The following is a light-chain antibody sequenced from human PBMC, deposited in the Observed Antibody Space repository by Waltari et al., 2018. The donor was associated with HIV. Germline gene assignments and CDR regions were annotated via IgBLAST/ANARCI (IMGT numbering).Light chain of an antibody. CDR1: HSNIGSNT. CDR3: AAWDDRLNGVV. Sequence: QSVLTQPPSAPGTPGQTVTISCSGGHSNIGSNTVNWYQHPPGPAPKLPMFINNQRPAGVPDRFSGSKSGTSASLAISGLQSEDEADFYCAAWDDRLNGVVFGGGTRLTVV. V-gene: IGLV1-44*01. CDR2: INN. J-gene: IGLJ3*02.